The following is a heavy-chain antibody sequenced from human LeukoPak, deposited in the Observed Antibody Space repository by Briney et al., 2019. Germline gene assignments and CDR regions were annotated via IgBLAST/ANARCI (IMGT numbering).Heavy chain of an antibody. V-gene: IGHV4-39*07. CDR2: MYYSGST. Sequence: PSETLSLTCTVSGGSISSSSYYWGWIRQPPGKGLEWIGSMYYSGSTYYNPSLKSRVTISVDTSKNQFSLKLSSVTAADTAVYYCARGRYFDWLLYYFDYWGQGTLVTVSS. CDR1: GGSISSSSYY. J-gene: IGHJ4*02. CDR3: ARGRYFDWLLYYFDY. D-gene: IGHD3-9*01.